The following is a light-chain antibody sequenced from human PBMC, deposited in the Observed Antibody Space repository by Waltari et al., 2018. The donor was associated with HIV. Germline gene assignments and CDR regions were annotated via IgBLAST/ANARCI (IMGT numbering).Light chain of an antibody. CDR2: KNN. CDR3: AAWDDRLNGVV. Sequence: LTQPPSASETPGQRVTISCSGSSSNIGSNFVYWYQQFPGTAPKLLIYKNNQRPSGVPDRFSGSKSGTSASLAISGLRSEDEADYYCAAWDDRLNGVVFGGGTKLTVL. J-gene: IGLJ2*01. V-gene: IGLV1-47*01. CDR1: SSNIGSNF.